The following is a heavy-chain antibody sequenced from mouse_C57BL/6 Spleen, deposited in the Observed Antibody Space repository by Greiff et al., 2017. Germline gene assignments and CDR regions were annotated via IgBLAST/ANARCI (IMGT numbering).Heavy chain of an antibody. Sequence: VQLQQSGPELVRPGASVKMSCKASGYTFTDYNMHWVKQSPGKSLEWIGYINPNNGGTSYNQKFKGKATLTVNKSSSTAYMELRSRTSEDSAVYYCARTGPYYFDYWGQGTTLTVSS. CDR1: GYTFTDYN. CDR2: INPNNGGT. D-gene: IGHD4-1*01. V-gene: IGHV1-22*01. CDR3: ARTGPYYFDY. J-gene: IGHJ2*01.